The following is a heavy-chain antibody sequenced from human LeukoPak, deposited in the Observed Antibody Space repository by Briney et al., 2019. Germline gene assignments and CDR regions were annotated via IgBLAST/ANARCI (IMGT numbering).Heavy chain of an antibody. CDR2: IRYDGSNE. D-gene: IGHD5-12*01. CDR1: GFTFSSYG. J-gene: IGHJ4*02. CDR3: ARDRGYTQDY. V-gene: IGHV3-33*01. Sequence: GRSLRLSCAASGFTFSSYGMHWVRQAPGKGLEWVAVIRYDGSNEYYADSVKGRFTISRDNSKDTLYLQMNSLRAEDTAVYYCARDRGYTQDYWGQGTLVTVSS.